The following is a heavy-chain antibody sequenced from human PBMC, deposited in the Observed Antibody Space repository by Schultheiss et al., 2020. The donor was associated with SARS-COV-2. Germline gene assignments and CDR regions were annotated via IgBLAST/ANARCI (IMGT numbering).Heavy chain of an antibody. CDR1: GFTVSSYY. V-gene: IGHV3-66*01. D-gene: IGHD6-19*01. CDR2: IYSGVNT. CDR3: AKDGSSGWYVMGDY. Sequence: GGSLRLSCAASGFTVSSYYMSWVRQAPGKGLEWVSVIYSGVNTYYADSVKGRFTISRHNSKNTLYLQMNSLRAEDTAVYYCAKDGSSGWYVMGDYWGQGTLVTVSS. J-gene: IGHJ4*02.